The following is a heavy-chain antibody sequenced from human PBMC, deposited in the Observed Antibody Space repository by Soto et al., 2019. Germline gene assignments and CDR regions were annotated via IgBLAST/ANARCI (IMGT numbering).Heavy chain of an antibody. V-gene: IGHV3-48*02. CDR1: GFTFSSYS. CDR3: ARDTDYSFDY. D-gene: IGHD4-4*01. CDR2: IGIGGNI. J-gene: IGHJ4*02. Sequence: GGSLRLSCGASGFTFSSYSMNWVRQAPGKGLEWISYIGIGGNIYYADSVKGRFTISRDNAKSSLYLQMNSLRDEDTALYYCARDTDYSFDYWGQGALVTVSS.